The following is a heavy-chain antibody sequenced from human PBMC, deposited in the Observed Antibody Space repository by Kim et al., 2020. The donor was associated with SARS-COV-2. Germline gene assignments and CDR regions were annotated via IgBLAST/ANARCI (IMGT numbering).Heavy chain of an antibody. V-gene: IGHV1-69*13. CDR3: ARDGEDSSSN. Sequence: SVKVSCRASGDTFMNSAFSWVRQAPGQGLVWVGGIIPSSGRSHYTQKFQGRVTITADESTNTVYMEMSSLTSEDTAVYYCARDGEDSSSNWGQGTLVTVSA. J-gene: IGHJ4*02. CDR2: IIPSSGRS. CDR1: GDTFMNSA. D-gene: IGHD6-6*01.